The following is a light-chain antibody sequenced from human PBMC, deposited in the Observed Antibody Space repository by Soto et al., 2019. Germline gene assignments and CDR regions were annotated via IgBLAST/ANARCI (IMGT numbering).Light chain of an antibody. V-gene: IGLV2-14*01. J-gene: IGLJ2*01. CDR2: DVS. Sequence: QSALTQPASVSGSPGQSITISCTGTSSDVGGYNYVSWYQQHPGKAPRLMIYDVSNRPSGVSNRFSGSKSGNTASLTISGLQAEEEAHYYCSSYKSRSTLVFGGGTKVTVL. CDR1: SSDVGGYNY. CDR3: SSYKSRSTLV.